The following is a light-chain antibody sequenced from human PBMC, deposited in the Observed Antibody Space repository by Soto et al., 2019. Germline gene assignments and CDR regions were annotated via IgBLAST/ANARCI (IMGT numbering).Light chain of an antibody. V-gene: IGKV1-39*01. CDR3: QQSYSPPPIT. CDR1: QSISKF. J-gene: IGKJ5*01. CDR2: DAS. Sequence: DIQMTQSPSSLSASVGDRVTITCRASQSISKFLNWYQQKPGKAPKLLIYDASSLQSGVPSRFSGSGSGTDFTLTISSLHPADFATYYCQQSYSPPPITFGQWTRLEIK.